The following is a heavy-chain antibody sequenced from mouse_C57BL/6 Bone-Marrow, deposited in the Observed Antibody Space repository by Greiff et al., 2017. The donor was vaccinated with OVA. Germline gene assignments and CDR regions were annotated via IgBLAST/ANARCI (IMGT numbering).Heavy chain of an antibody. D-gene: IGHD4-1*01. V-gene: IGHV1-81*01. CDR2: IYPRSGNT. J-gene: IGHJ2*01. CDR3: ARREELNWDPYYFDY. Sequence: QVQLKESGAELARPGASVKLSCKASGYTFTSYGISWVKQRTGQGLEWIGEIYPRSGNTYYNEKFKGKATLTADKSSSTAYMELRSLTSEDSAVYFCARREELNWDPYYFDYWGQGTTLTVSS. CDR1: GYTFTSYG.